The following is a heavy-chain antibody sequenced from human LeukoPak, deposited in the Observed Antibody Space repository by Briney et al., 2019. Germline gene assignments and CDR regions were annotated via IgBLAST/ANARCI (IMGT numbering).Heavy chain of an antibody. CDR3: ARDSPRGVYDGFDI. Sequence: QAGGSLRLSCAASGFTLSSYTMNWVRQAPGNGLERVPSISSGSGYIFYADSVKVRFTISRDNAKNSLYLQMDTLRAEDTAVYYCARDSPRGVYDGFDIWGQGTMVTVSS. CDR1: GFTLSSYT. J-gene: IGHJ3*02. V-gene: IGHV3-21*01. CDR2: ISSGSGYI. D-gene: IGHD3-10*01.